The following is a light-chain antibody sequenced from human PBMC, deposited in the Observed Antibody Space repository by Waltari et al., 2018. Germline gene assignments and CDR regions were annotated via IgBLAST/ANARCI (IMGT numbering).Light chain of an antibody. CDR2: EVS. Sequence: QSALTQPASVSGSPGQSITISCTGTSSDVGGSGRFPWYQHHPGKAPRLMIFEVSYRPSGVSNRFSGSKSDNTASLTISGLQAEDEADYYCSSYTSSIALVFGTGTKVTVL. CDR3: SSYTSSIALV. J-gene: IGLJ1*01. V-gene: IGLV2-14*01. CDR1: SSDVGGSGR.